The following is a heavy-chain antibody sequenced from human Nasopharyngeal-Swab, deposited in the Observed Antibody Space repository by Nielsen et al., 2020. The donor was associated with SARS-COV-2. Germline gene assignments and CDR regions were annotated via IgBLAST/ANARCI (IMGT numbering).Heavy chain of an antibody. CDR2: ISTSGRST. CDR1: GFTFSDYY. D-gene: IGHD3-22*01. CDR3: ARAGRYDSGGYPLY. J-gene: IGHJ4*02. Sequence: GESLQISCAASGFTFSDYYMAWIRQAQGKGLEWVSYISTSGRSTDSADSVKGRFTISRDNANNLLYLQMNSLRAEDTAVYYCARAGRYDSGGYPLYWGQGTLVTVSS. V-gene: IGHV3-11*04.